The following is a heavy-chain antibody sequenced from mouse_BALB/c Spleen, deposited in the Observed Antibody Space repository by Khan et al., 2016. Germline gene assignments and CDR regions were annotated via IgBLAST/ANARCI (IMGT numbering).Heavy chain of an antibody. CDR2: ISYSGST. J-gene: IGHJ1*01. Sequence: EVQLQESGPGLVKPSQSLSLTCTVTGYSITSDYAWNWIRQFPGNKLEWMGYISYSGSTSYNPSLKSRISITLDTSKNQFFLQLNSVTTEDTATYYCARAPPRWYFDVWGAGTTVTVSS. CDR3: ARAPPRWYFDV. V-gene: IGHV3-2*02. CDR1: GYSITSDYA.